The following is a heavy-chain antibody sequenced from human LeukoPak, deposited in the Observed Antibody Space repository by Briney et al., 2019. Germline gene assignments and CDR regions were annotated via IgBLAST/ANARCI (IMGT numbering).Heavy chain of an antibody. V-gene: IGHV3-7*01. Sequence: GGSLRLSCAASGFTFSSYSMNWVRQAPGKGLEWVANIKQDGSEKYYVDSVKGRFTISRDNAKNSLYLQMNSLRAEDTAVYYCARVVVVVAAPYYFDYWGQGTLVTVSS. J-gene: IGHJ4*02. CDR3: ARVVVVVAAPYYFDY. CDR1: GFTFSSYS. D-gene: IGHD2-15*01. CDR2: IKQDGSEK.